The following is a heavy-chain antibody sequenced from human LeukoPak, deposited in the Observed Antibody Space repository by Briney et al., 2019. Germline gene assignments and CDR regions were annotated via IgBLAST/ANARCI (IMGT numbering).Heavy chain of an antibody. CDR1: GHTLTELS. Sequence: ASVKVSCKVSGHTLTELSMHWVRQAPGKGLEWMGGFDPEHVETIYAQKFQGRVSMTEDTSTSTAYMDLRSLLSDDSAVYYCARVIAARGHYFYMDVWGKGTTVTVSS. D-gene: IGHD6-6*01. J-gene: IGHJ6*03. V-gene: IGHV1-24*01. CDR3: ARVIAARGHYFYMDV. CDR2: FDPEHVET.